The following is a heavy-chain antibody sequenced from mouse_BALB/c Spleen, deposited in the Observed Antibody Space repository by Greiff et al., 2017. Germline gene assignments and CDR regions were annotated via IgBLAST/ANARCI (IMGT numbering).Heavy chain of an antibody. V-gene: IGHV2-9*02. J-gene: IGHJ1*01. CDR3: AREALLRYPRYFDV. CDR1: GFSLTSYG. Sequence: VMLVESGPGLVAPSQSLSITCTVSGFSLTSYGVHWVRQPPGKGLEWLGVIWAGGSTNYNSALMSRLSISKDNSKSQVFLKMNSLQTDDTAMYYCAREALLRYPRYFDVWGAGTTVTVSS. CDR2: IWAGGST. D-gene: IGHD1-1*01.